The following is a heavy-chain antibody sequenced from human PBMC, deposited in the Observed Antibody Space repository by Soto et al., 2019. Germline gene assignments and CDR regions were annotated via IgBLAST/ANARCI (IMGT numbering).Heavy chain of an antibody. CDR3: ARDKRVYYYDSSGYYYPVPDAFDI. Sequence: VKVSCKASGYTFTSYYMHWVRQAPGQGLEWMGGIIPIFGTANYAQKFQGRVTITADESTSTAYMELSSLRSEDTALYYCARDKRVYYYDSSGYYYPVPDAFDIWGQGTMVTVSS. J-gene: IGHJ3*02. CDR2: IIPIFGTA. CDR1: GYTFTSYY. V-gene: IGHV1-69*13. D-gene: IGHD3-22*01.